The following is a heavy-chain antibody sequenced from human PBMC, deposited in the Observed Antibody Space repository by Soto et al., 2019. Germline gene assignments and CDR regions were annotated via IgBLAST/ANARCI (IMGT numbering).Heavy chain of an antibody. CDR3: ARRIAARRGYYYYYYMDV. CDR2: INHSGST. D-gene: IGHD6-6*01. V-gene: IGHV4-34*01. Sequence: SETLSLTCAVYGGSFSGYYWSWIRQPPGKGLERIVEINHSGSTNYNSSLKSRVTISVDTSKNQFSLKLSSVTAADTAVYYCARRIAARRGYYYYYYMDVWGKGTTVTVSS. J-gene: IGHJ6*03. CDR1: GGSFSGYY.